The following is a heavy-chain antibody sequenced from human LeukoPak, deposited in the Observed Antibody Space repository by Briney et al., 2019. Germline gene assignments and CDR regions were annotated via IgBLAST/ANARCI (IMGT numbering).Heavy chain of an antibody. CDR1: GFTFSDSA. D-gene: IGHD3-10*01. J-gene: IGHJ4*02. CDR2: IRSKANSYAT. Sequence: GGSLRLSCAASGFTFSDSAMHWARQASGKGLEWVGRIRSKANSYATAYAASVKGRFTISRDDSKNTAYLQMDSLKTEDTAVYYCTGNYYGSGSYADFDYWGQGTLVTVSS. CDR3: TGNYYGSGSYADFDY. V-gene: IGHV3-73*01.